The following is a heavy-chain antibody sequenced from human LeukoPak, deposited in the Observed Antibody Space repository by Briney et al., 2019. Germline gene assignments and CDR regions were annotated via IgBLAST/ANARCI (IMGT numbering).Heavy chain of an antibody. Sequence: GGSLRLSCAASGFTFSSYAMSWVRQAPGKGLEWVSYISSSSSTIYYADSVKGRFTISRDNAKNSLYLQMNSLRAEDTAVYYCARDRHRITMIVVVSPDWFDPWGQGTLVTVSS. D-gene: IGHD3-22*01. CDR3: ARDRHRITMIVVVSPDWFDP. J-gene: IGHJ5*02. CDR1: GFTFSSYA. V-gene: IGHV3-48*04. CDR2: ISSSSSTI.